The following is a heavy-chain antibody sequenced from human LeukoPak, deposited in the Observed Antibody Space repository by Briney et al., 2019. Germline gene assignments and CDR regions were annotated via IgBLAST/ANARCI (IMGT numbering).Heavy chain of an antibody. CDR3: AVEGWGTMTVVPPY. CDR2: IIPIFGTA. D-gene: IGHD3-22*01. V-gene: IGHV1-69*13. Sequence: GASVKVSCKASGGTFSSYAISWVRQAPGQGLEWMGGIIPIFGTANYAQKFQGRVTITADESTSTAYMELSSLRSEDTAVYYCAVEGWGTMTVVPPYWGQGTLVTVSS. J-gene: IGHJ4*02. CDR1: GGTFSSYA.